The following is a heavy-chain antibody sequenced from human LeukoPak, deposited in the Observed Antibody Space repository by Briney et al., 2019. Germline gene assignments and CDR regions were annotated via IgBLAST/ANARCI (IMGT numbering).Heavy chain of an antibody. Sequence: PSETLSLTCTVSGGSITSNRYYWGWIRQTPGKGLEWIGSIYYSGRTHYNMSLKSRVAISVDTSRNQFSLKLSSVTAADTAVYYCAKSSEWLGRLLYDFDKWGQGTLVTVSS. V-gene: IGHV4-39*07. J-gene: IGHJ4*02. CDR2: IYYSGRT. CDR1: GGSITSNRYY. CDR3: AKSSEWLGRLLYDFDK. D-gene: IGHD3-10*01.